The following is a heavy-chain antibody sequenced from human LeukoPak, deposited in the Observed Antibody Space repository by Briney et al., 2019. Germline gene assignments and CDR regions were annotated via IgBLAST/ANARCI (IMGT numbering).Heavy chain of an antibody. D-gene: IGHD2-15*01. CDR2: IYYSGST. V-gene: IGHV4-59*01. J-gene: IGHJ5*02. CDR3: ARDARCSGGSCYSYWCDP. Sequence: SETLSLTCTVSGGSISSYYWSWIRQPPGKGLEWIGYIYYSGSTNSNPSLKSRGTISVDTSKNQFSLKLSSVTAADTAVYYCARDARCSGGSCYSYWCDPWGQGTLVTVSS. CDR1: GGSISSYY.